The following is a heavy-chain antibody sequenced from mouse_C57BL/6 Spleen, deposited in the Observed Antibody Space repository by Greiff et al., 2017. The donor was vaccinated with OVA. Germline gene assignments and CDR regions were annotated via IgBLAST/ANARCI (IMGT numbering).Heavy chain of an antibody. CDR1: GYSITSGYD. CDR2: ISYSGST. D-gene: IGHD2-2*01. V-gene: IGHV3-1*01. J-gene: IGHJ2*01. Sequence: VQLKQSGPGMVKPSQSLTLTCTATGYSITSGYDWHWIRHFPGNKLEWMGYISYSGSTNYNPTLKSRISITNDTSKNQFFLKLNSVTTEDTATYYCARGGYPFDYWGQGTTLTVSS. CDR3: ARGGYPFDY.